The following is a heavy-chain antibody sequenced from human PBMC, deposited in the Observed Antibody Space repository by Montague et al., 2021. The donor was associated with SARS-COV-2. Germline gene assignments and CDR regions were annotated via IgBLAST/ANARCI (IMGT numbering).Heavy chain of an antibody. Sequence: SLRLSCAASGFTFSSYSMNWVRQAPGKGLEWVSSISSSSSYIYYADSVKGRFTISRDNAKNLLFLQMNSLRAEDTALYYCARFETSKFYSSGVDVWGQGTTVTVSS. D-gene: IGHD2-15*01. V-gene: IGHV3-21*01. CDR2: ISSSSSYI. CDR1: GFTFSSYS. J-gene: IGHJ6*02. CDR3: ARFETSKFYSSGVDV.